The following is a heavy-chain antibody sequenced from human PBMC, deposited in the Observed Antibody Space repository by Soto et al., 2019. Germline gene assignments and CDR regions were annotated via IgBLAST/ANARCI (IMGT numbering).Heavy chain of an antibody. Sequence: PGESLKISCKGSGYSFTSYWIGWVRQMPGKGLEWMGIIYPGDSDTRYSSSFQGQVTISADKSISTAYLQWSSLKASDTAMYYCARQPVTTTTRDYYYYGMDVWGQGTTVTVSS. CDR2: IYPGDSDT. V-gene: IGHV5-51*01. CDR3: ARQPVTTTTRDYYYYGMDV. CDR1: GYSFTSYW. D-gene: IGHD4-17*01. J-gene: IGHJ6*02.